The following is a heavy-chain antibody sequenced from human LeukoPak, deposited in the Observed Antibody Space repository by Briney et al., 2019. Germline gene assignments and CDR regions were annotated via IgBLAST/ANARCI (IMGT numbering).Heavy chain of an antibody. V-gene: IGHV4-34*01. CDR2: INHSGST. J-gene: IGHJ6*04. CDR3: ATRYYGSGSWGIYGMDV. CDR1: GGSFSGYY. D-gene: IGHD3-10*01. Sequence: PSETLSLTCAVSGGSFSGYYWSWIRPPPGKGLEWIGEINHSGSTNYNPSLKSRVTISVDTSKNQFSLKLSSVTAADTAVYYCATRYYGSGSWGIYGMDVWGKGTTVTVSS.